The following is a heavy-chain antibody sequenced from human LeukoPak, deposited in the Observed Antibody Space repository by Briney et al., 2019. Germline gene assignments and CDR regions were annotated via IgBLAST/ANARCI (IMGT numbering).Heavy chain of an antibody. V-gene: IGHV3-11*01. D-gene: IGHD1-14*01. CDR3: ASSPGRDYYYYMDV. CDR2: ISSSGSTI. J-gene: IGHJ6*03. CDR1: GFTFSDYY. Sequence: GGSLRLSCAASGFTFSDYYMSWLRQAPGKGLEWVSYISSSGSTIYYADSVKGRFTISRDNAKNSLYLQMNSLRAEDTAVYYCASSPGRDYYYYMDVWGKGTTVTVSS.